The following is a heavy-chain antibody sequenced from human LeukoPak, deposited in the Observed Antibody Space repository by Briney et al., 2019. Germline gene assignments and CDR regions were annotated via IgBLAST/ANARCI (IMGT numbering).Heavy chain of an antibody. V-gene: IGHV1-18*01. Sequence: ASVKVSCKASGYTFTSYGISWVRQAPGQGLEWMGWISAYNGNTNYAQKLQGRVTMTTDTSTSTAYMELRSLRSDDTAVYYCARPRYDFRSGPEYGMDVWGQGTTVTVSS. D-gene: IGHD3-3*01. CDR2: ISAYNGNT. CDR3: ARPRYDFRSGPEYGMDV. J-gene: IGHJ6*02. CDR1: GYTFTSYG.